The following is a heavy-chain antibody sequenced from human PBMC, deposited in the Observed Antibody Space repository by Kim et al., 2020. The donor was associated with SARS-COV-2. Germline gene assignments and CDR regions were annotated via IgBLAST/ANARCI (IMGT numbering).Heavy chain of an antibody. Sequence: SETLSLTCTVSGGSISSGGYYWSWIRQHPGKGLEWVVYIYYSGSPYYNPSLKSRVTISVDTSKNQFTLKLSTVTAADTAVYYCASLIRYFDWLLCTEGGYFDYWGQGTLVTVSS. V-gene: IGHV4-31*03. CDR3: ASLIRYFDWLLCTEGGYFDY. CDR1: GGSISSGGYY. J-gene: IGHJ4*02. CDR2: IYYSGSP. D-gene: IGHD3-9*01.